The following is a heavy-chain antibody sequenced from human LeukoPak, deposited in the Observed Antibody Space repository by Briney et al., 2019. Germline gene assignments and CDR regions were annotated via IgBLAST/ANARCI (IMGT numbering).Heavy chain of an antibody. D-gene: IGHD3-22*01. CDR3: AGLGASGNGYLSWFDP. J-gene: IGHJ5*02. V-gene: IGHV4-4*02. Sequence: SGTLSLTCAVSGGSISSSNWWSWVRQPPGKGLEWIGEIYHSGSSKYNPSLKNRVTISVDKSKNQFSLRLNSVTAADTAVYYCAGLGASGNGYLSWFDPWGQGTLVTVSS. CDR1: GGSISSSNW. CDR2: IYHSGSS.